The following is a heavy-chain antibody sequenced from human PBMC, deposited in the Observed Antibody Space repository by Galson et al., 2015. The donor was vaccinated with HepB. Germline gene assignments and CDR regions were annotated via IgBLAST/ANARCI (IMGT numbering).Heavy chain of an antibody. CDR2: ISGSGGTT. J-gene: IGHJ6*02. CDR1: GLTFSTFA. CDR3: AKVQVVEEVATIRTFYYYGLDV. V-gene: IGHV3-23*01. Sequence: SLRLSCAASGLTFSTFAMTWVRQAPGKGLEWVSVISGSGGTTHYADSLKGRFTISRDNSKNTLYLQMNSLRAEDTAVYYCAKVQVVEEVATIRTFYYYGLDVRGRGTTVTVSS. D-gene: IGHD5-24*01.